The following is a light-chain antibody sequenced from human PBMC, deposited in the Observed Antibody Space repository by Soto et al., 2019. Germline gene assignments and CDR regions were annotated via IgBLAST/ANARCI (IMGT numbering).Light chain of an antibody. CDR2: DAS. V-gene: IGKV3-15*01. CDR1: QSISRS. Sequence: EKVLTQSPAILSVSPGERATLSCRASQSISRSLAWYQQKPGQAPRLLISDASTRATGVPSRFSGSGSGTDFTLTISSLQPEDFATYYCQQSYSTPWTFGQGTKVDIK. J-gene: IGKJ1*01. CDR3: QQSYSTPWT.